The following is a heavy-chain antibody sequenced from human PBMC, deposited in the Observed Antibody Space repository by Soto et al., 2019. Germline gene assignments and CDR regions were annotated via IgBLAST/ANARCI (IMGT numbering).Heavy chain of an antibody. J-gene: IGHJ4*02. CDR2: ISDSGST. CDR1: GFTFSSYA. V-gene: IGHV3-23*01. Sequence: EVQLLESGGGLVQPGGSLRLSCEASGFTFSSYALSWVRQTPGKGLEWVSTISDSGSTYYADAVKGRFTISRDNSKNTLYRLMNSRRAEDTAVYYCAQVWGEIGSCTRTSCLYYSDYCGQGTLVTVSS. CDR3: AQVWGEIGSCTRTSCLYYSDY. D-gene: IGHD2-2*03.